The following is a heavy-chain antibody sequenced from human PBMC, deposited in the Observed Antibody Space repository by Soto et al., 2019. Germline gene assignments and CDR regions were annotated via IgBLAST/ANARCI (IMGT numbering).Heavy chain of an antibody. CDR3: ARGRRYDFWSGYYRNYYYYGMDV. V-gene: IGHV4-34*01. J-gene: IGHJ6*02. D-gene: IGHD3-3*01. Sequence: PSETLSLTCAVYGGSFSGYYWSWIRQPPGKGLEWVGGINHSGSTNYNPSLKSRVTISVDTSKNQFSLKLSSVTAADTAVYYCARGRRYDFWSGYYRNYYYYGMDVWGQGTTVTVSS. CDR2: INHSGST. CDR1: GGSFSGYY.